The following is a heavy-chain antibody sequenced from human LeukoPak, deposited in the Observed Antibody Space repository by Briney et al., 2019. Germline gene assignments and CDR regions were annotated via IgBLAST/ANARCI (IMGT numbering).Heavy chain of an antibody. Sequence: TSETLSLTCAVYGGSFSGYYWSWIRQPPGKGLEWIGEINHSGSTNYNPSLKSRVTISVDTSKNQFSLKLSSVTAADTAVYYCARVWHQTEWWFDPWGQGTLVTVSS. CDR2: INHSGST. V-gene: IGHV4-34*01. CDR1: GGSFSGYY. CDR3: ARVWHQTEWWFDP. J-gene: IGHJ5*02. D-gene: IGHD6-13*01.